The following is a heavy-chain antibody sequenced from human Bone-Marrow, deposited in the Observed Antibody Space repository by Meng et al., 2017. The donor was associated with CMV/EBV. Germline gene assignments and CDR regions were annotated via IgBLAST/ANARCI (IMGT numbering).Heavy chain of an antibody. CDR2: INPNSGGT. V-gene: IGHV1-2*02. Sequence: ASVKVSCKASGYTFTGYYMHWVRQAPGQGLEWMGWINPNSGGTNYAQKFQGRVTMTRDTSISTAYMELSRLRSDDTAVYYCARVGVTIFGVVINYFDYWGQGTLVTVSS. CDR3: ARVGVTIFGVVINYFDY. D-gene: IGHD3-3*01. CDR1: GYTFTGYY. J-gene: IGHJ4*02.